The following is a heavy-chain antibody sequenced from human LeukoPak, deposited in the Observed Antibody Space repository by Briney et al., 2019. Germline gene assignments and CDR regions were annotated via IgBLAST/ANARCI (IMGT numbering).Heavy chain of an antibody. V-gene: IGHV3-74*01. CDR3: AKDRRGGSYLLAN. J-gene: IGHJ4*02. CDR1: GFTFSSYW. CDR2: ISSDGSST. D-gene: IGHD1-26*01. Sequence: GGSLRLSCAASGFTFSSYWMHWVRQAPGKGLVWVSRISSDGSSTSYADSVKGRFTISRDNAKNTLYLQMNSLRAEDTAVYYCAKDRRGGSYLLANWGQGTLVTVSS.